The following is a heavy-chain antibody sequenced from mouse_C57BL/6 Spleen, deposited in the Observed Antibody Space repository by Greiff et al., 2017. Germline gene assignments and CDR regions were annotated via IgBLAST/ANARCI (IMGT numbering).Heavy chain of an antibody. CDR3: ARGTGTLDY. J-gene: IGHJ2*01. CDR2: INPSTGGT. Sequence: EVQLQQSGPELVKPGASVKISCKASGYSFTGYYMNWVKQSPEKSLEWIGEINPSTGGTTYNQKFKAKATLTVDKSSSTAYMQLKSLTSADYAVYYCARGTGTLDYWGQGTTLTVSS. D-gene: IGHD4-1*01. V-gene: IGHV1-42*01. CDR1: GYSFTGYY.